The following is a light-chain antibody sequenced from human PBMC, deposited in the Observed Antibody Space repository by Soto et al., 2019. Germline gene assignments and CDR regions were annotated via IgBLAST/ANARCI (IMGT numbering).Light chain of an antibody. CDR3: SPYTSYSAVV. CDR2: DVS. Sequence: QSALTQPASVSGSPGQSITISCTGTSSDVGGYNYVSWYQQHPGKAPKLMIYDVSNRPSGVSNRFSGSKSGNTASLTISGLQAEDEADSYCSPYTSYSAVVFGGGTKLTVL. CDR1: SSDVGGYNY. J-gene: IGLJ2*01. V-gene: IGLV2-14*01.